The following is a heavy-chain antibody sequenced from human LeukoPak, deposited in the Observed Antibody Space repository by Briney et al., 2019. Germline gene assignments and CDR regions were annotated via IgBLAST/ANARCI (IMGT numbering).Heavy chain of an antibody. Sequence: QAGGSLRLSCAASGFTFSSYAMSWVRQAPGKGLEWASAISGSGGSTYYADSVKGRFTISRDNSENTLYRQMNSLRAEDTAVYYCAKAGSGYYFDYWGQGTLVTVSS. D-gene: IGHD1-1*01. CDR1: GFTFSSYA. CDR3: AKAGSGYYFDY. J-gene: IGHJ4*02. V-gene: IGHV3-23*01. CDR2: ISGSGGST.